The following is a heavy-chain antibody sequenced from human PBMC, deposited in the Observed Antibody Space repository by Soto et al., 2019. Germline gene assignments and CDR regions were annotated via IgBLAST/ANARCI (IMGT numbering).Heavy chain of an antibody. CDR2: INPNSGGT. CDR1: GYTFTGYY. J-gene: IGHJ3*02. Sequence: GASVKVSCKASGYTFTGYYMHWVRQAPGQGLEWMGWINPNSGGTNYAPKFQGRVTIIADESTNTGYMELSSLRSEDTAVYYCARGNAFDIWGQGTMVTVSS. V-gene: IGHV1-2*02. CDR3: ARGNAFDI.